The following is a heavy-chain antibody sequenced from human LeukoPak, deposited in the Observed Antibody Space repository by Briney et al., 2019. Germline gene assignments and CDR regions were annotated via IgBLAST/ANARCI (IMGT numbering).Heavy chain of an antibody. J-gene: IGHJ4*02. CDR2: IYYSGST. CDR3: AGERNWELAFDY. V-gene: IGHV4-31*03. D-gene: IGHD1-26*01. Sequence: SQTLSLTCTVSGGSISSGGYYWSWIRQHPGKGLEWIGYIYYSGSTYYNPSLKSRVTISVDTSKNQFSLKLSSVTAADTAVYDCAGERNWELAFDYWGQGTLVTVSS. CDR1: GGSISSGGYY.